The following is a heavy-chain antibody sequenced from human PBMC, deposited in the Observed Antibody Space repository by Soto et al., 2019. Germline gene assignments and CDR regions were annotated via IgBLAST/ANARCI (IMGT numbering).Heavy chain of an antibody. CDR2: IYYDGSV. CDR1: GGAIRNSIYY. V-gene: IGHV4-39*01. Sequence: SETLSLTCTVSGGAIRNSIYYWGWIRQPPGRGLEWIGTIYYDGSVAYSPSLKSRVTLSVDTSTNHFSVKIHSVTDADTSVYCCARHRIALLGHLDYWGQGTLVTVSS. CDR3: ARHRIALLGHLDY. J-gene: IGHJ4*02. D-gene: IGHD2-15*01.